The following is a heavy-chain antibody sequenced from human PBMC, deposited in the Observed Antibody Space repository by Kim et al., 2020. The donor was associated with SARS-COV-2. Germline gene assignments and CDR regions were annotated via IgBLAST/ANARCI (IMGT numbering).Heavy chain of an antibody. CDR1: GFTFSSYW. CDR3: ARRRSARRWDAFDI. V-gene: IGHV3-74*01. D-gene: IGHD4-17*01. CDR2: INSDGSST. Sequence: GGSLRLSCAASGFTFSSYWMHWVRQAPGKGLVWVSRINSDGSSTSYADSVKGRFTISRDNAKNTLYLQMNSLRAEDTAVYYCARRRSARRWDAFDIWGQGTMVTVSS. J-gene: IGHJ3*02.